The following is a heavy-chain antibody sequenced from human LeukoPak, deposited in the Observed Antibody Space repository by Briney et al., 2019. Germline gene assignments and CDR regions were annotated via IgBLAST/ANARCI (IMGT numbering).Heavy chain of an antibody. CDR1: GGSISSYSYY. Sequence: PSVTLSLTCSVSGGSISSYSYYWGWIRQPPGKGLEWIANIYYSGNTYYNPSLKSRVTISVDTSKNQFSLKLSSVTAADTAVYYCARRGSSWELTYYFEYWGQGTLVTVSS. D-gene: IGHD6-13*01. CDR2: IYYSGNT. V-gene: IGHV4-39*01. CDR3: ARRGSSWELTYYFEY. J-gene: IGHJ4*02.